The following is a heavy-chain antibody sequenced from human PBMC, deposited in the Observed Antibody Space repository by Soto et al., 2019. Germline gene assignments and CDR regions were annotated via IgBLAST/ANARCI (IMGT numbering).Heavy chain of an antibody. Sequence: QVQLQQWGAGLLKPSETLSLTCAVDGGSFSGYYWSWIRQPPGKGLEWIVEINHSGSTNYNPSLKSRVTISVDTAKNQFSLKLSSVSAADTAVYYCASGLKWGGGDCYHFDYWGQGTLVTVSS. CDR1: GGSFSGYY. V-gene: IGHV4-34*01. CDR3: ASGLKWGGGDCYHFDY. J-gene: IGHJ4*02. D-gene: IGHD2-21*02. CDR2: INHSGST.